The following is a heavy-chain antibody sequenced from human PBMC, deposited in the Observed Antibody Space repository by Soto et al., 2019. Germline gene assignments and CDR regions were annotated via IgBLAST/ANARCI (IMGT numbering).Heavy chain of an antibody. CDR1: GGSISSSSYY. CDR3: ARQGYIVVVPAAIWAY. V-gene: IGHV4-39*01. CDR2: IYYSGST. D-gene: IGHD2-2*01. J-gene: IGHJ4*02. Sequence: SETLSLTCTVSGGSISSSSYYWGWIRQPPGKGLEWIGSIYYSGSTYYNPSLKSRVTISVDTSKNQFSLKLSSVTAADTAVYYCARQGYIVVVPAAIWAYWGQGTLVTVSS.